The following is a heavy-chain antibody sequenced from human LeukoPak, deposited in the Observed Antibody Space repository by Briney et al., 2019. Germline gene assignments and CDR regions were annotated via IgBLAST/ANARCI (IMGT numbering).Heavy chain of an antibody. J-gene: IGHJ6*02. Sequence: PGGSLRLSCVASGFTFSDHYMEWVRQAPGKGREWGGRTRNKANSFTTEYAASVKGRYTISRDDSKNSLYLQMNSLKTEDTAVYYCSRAKEIAARFAWGMDVWGQGTTVTVSS. CDR2: TRNKANSFTT. CDR3: SRAKEIAARFAWGMDV. D-gene: IGHD6-13*01. V-gene: IGHV3-72*01. CDR1: GFTFSDHY.